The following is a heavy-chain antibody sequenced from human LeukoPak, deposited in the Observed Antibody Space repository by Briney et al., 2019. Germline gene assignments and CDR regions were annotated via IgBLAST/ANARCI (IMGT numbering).Heavy chain of an antibody. J-gene: IGHJ4*02. CDR3: ARLSTFYFDSSHYHYDY. V-gene: IGHV3-23*01. D-gene: IGHD3-22*01. CDR1: GFIFNNYG. CDR2: ISGSGPST. Sequence: GGSLRLSCAASGFIFNNYGMSWVRQAPGKGLEWVSSISGSGPSTAYADSVKGRFTISRDKSKNTLYLQMNSLKVEDTAVYYCARLSTFYFDSSHYHYDYWGRGTQVTVSS.